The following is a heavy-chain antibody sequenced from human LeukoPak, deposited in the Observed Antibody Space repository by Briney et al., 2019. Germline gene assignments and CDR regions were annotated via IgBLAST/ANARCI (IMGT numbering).Heavy chain of an antibody. Sequence: PGGSLRLSCAASGFTFSSYGMHWVRQAPGKGLEWVEVISYDGSNKYYADSVKGRFTISRDNSKNTLYLQMNSLRAEDTAVYYCAKEPTSYYYYGMDVWGKGTTVTVSS. CDR3: AKEPTSYYYYGMDV. V-gene: IGHV3-30*18. J-gene: IGHJ6*04. CDR2: ISYDGSNK. CDR1: GFTFSSYG.